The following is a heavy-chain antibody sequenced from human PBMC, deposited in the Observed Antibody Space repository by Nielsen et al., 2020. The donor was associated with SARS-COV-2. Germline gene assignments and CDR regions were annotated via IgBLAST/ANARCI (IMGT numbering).Heavy chain of an antibody. D-gene: IGHD4-17*01. CDR3: ARDPSDGDYAYYFDY. J-gene: IGHJ4*02. CDR2: IRSKIYGETT. V-gene: IGHV3-49*02. Sequence: VRQAPGKGLEWLGVIRSKIYGETTEYAASVKGRFTISRDDSQGVAYLQMNSLRAEDTAVYYCARDPSDGDYAYYFDYWGQGTLVTVSS.